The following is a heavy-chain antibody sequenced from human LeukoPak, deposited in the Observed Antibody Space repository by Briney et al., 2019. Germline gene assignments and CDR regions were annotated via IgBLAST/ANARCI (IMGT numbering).Heavy chain of an antibody. V-gene: IGHV4-59*08. Sequence: SETLSLTCTVSGGSISSYYWSWIRQPPGEGLEWSGYIYYTGSTNYNPSLKSRVAMSVDTSKNQFSLRLSSVTAADTAVYYCARGIVAAYGMDVWGPGTTVIVSS. CDR1: GGSISSYY. D-gene: IGHD6-13*01. CDR2: IYYTGST. J-gene: IGHJ6*02. CDR3: ARGIVAAYGMDV.